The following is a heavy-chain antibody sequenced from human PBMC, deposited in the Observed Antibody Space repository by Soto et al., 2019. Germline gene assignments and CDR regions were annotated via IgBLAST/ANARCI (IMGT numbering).Heavy chain of an antibody. D-gene: IGHD6-13*01. Sequence: EVQLVESGGGLVQPGGSLRLSCAASGFTFSSYSMNWVRQAPGKGLEWVSYISSSSSTIYYADSVKGRFTISRDNAKNSLYLQMNSLRDEDTAVYYCARLFGLAARPRFYFDYWGQGTLVTVSS. V-gene: IGHV3-48*02. J-gene: IGHJ4*02. CDR3: ARLFGLAARPRFYFDY. CDR1: GFTFSSYS. CDR2: ISSSSSTI.